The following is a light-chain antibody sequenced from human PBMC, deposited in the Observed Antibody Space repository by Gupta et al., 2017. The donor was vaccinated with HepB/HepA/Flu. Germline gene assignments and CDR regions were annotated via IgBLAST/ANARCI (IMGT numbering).Light chain of an antibody. CDR3: QQYDSLMT. V-gene: IGKV1-33*01. CDR2: DAT. Sequence: DIQMTQSPSSLSASVGDRVTITCQASMAISNFLNWYQQKPGKAPKLLIYDATDLESGVPSRFSGSGSGIDFTFTIISLQAEDIATYYRQQYDSLMTFGGGTKVEIK. J-gene: IGKJ4*01. CDR1: MAISNF.